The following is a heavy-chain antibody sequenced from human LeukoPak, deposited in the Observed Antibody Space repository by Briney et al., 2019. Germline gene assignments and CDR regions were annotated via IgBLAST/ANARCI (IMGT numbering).Heavy chain of an antibody. J-gene: IGHJ4*02. D-gene: IGHD3-16*01. CDR2: ISGSGDNT. CDR1: GFTFSSYA. CDR3: ARVLGYGNYFDY. Sequence: PGGSLRLSCAASGFTFSSYAMSWVRQAPGKGLEWVSGISGSGDNTYYADSVKGRFTISRDNSKNTLYLQMNSLRAEDTAVYYCARVLGYGNYFDYWGQGTLVTVSS. V-gene: IGHV3-23*01.